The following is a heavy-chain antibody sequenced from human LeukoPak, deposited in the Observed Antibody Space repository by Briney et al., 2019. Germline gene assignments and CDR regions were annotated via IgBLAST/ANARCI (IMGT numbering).Heavy chain of an antibody. V-gene: IGHV4-4*07. D-gene: IGHD6-13*01. CDR2: IYNSGST. CDR3: AREGYSNSWDSYYYYYMDV. CDR1: GGSISSYY. J-gene: IGHJ6*03. Sequence: SETLSLTCTVSGGSISSYYWSWIRQPAGKGREGIGRIYNSGSTNYNPSLKSRVTMSVDTSKNQFSLKLSSVTAADTAVYYCAREGYSNSWDSYYYYYMDVWGKGTTVTVSS.